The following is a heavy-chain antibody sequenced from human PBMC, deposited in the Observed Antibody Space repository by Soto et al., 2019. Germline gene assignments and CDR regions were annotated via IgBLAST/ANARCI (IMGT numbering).Heavy chain of an antibody. CDR3: ARSQGSSTSLEIYYYYYYGMDV. CDR2: IIPISGTA. D-gene: IGHD2-2*01. Sequence: QVQLVQSGAEVKKPGSSVKVSCQASGGTFSSYAISWVRHATGQGLEWLGGIIPISGTANYAQKFQGRVTITADESTSTDYMELSSLRSEDTAVYYCARSQGSSTSLEIYYYYYYGMDVWGQGTTVTVSS. V-gene: IGHV1-69*01. J-gene: IGHJ6*02. CDR1: GGTFSSYA.